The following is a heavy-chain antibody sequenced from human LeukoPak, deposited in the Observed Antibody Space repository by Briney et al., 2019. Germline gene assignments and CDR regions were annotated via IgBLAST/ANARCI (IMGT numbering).Heavy chain of an antibody. CDR1: GFIFSSDG. J-gene: IGHJ4*02. V-gene: IGHV3-33*01. CDR2: TWYDGSNK. CDR3: ARDRGSYSGYDLSYFDY. D-gene: IGHD5-12*01. Sequence: PGGSLRLSCAPSGFIFSSDGKHWLRQAPGKGLEWVAVTWYDGSNKYYADSVKGRFTISRDNSKNTLYLQMNSLRAEDTAVYYCARDRGSYSGYDLSYFDYWGQGTLVTVSS.